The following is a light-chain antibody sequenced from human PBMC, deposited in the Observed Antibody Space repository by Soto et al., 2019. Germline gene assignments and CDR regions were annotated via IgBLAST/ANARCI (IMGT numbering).Light chain of an antibody. J-gene: IGKJ1*01. CDR2: GAS. Sequence: EIVLTQSPGTLSLSPGERATLSCRASQSVSNNYLAWYQQKPGKDPGLLIYGASNRANGIPDRFSGSGSGTDFTLTISRLEPEDFAVYYCQQYGSSPLTFGQGTKVDIK. CDR1: QSVSNNY. V-gene: IGKV3-20*01. CDR3: QQYGSSPLT.